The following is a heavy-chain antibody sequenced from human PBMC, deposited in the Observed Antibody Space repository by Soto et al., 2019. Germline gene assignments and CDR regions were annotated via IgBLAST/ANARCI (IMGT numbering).Heavy chain of an antibody. CDR1: GFTFSSYG. CDR2: IRGDGGQT. V-gene: IGHV3-23*01. CDR3: ARDVGLDSDDFFAY. D-gene: IGHD3-9*01. Sequence: GGSLRLSCTASGFTFSSYGMGWVRQAPGKGLQWVSTIRGDGGQTHYTDSVKGRFSISRDNSKNTVYLQMDSLRAEDTAMYFCARDVGLDSDDFFAYWGQGTQVTVS. J-gene: IGHJ4*02.